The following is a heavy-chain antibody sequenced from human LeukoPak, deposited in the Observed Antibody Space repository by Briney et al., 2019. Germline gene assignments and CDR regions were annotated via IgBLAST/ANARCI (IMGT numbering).Heavy chain of an antibody. D-gene: IGHD6-19*01. CDR1: GFTFSSYS. CDR2: ISSSSSYI. J-gene: IGHJ4*02. V-gene: IGHV3-21*01. Sequence: GGSLRLSCAASGFTFSSYSMNWVRQAPGKGLEWVSSISSSSSYIYYADSVKGRFTISRDNAKNSLYLQMNSLRAEDTAVYYCARDPGWSSDRYYFDYWGRGTLVTVSS. CDR3: ARDPGWSSDRYYFDY.